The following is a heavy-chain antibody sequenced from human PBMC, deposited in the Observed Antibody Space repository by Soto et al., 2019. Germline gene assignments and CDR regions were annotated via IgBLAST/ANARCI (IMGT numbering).Heavy chain of an antibody. J-gene: IGHJ4*02. CDR1: GFTFSNAW. CDR2: VKSKADGGTA. D-gene: IGHD2-15*01. V-gene: IGHV3-15*01. Sequence: LRLSCAASGFTFSNAWMSRVRQAPGKGLEWVGRVKSKADGGTADYPAPVKGRFTISRDDSENTLYLQMNSLKTEDTAVYYCTTVTVVDVHSDYWGQGTLVTVSS. CDR3: TTVTVVDVHSDY.